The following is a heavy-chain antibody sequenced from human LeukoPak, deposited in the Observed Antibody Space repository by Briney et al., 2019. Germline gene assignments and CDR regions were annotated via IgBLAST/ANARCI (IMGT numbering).Heavy chain of an antibody. CDR1: GGTFSSYA. V-gene: IGHV1-69*13. CDR2: IIPIFGTA. J-gene: IGHJ6*02. Sequence: GASVKVSCKASGGTFSSYAISWVRQAPGQGLEWMGGIIPIFGTANYAQKFQGKVTITADESTSTAYMELSSLRSEDTAVYYCARAQGSVGYCSSTSCYTDYYYGMDVWGQGTTVTVSS. CDR3: ARAQGSVGYCSSTSCYTDYYYGMDV. D-gene: IGHD2-2*02.